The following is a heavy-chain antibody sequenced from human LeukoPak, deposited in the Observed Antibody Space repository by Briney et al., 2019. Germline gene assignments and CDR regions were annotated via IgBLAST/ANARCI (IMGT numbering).Heavy chain of an antibody. CDR1: GGSINGYY. CDR2: IYNSESI. CDR3: ARDRSSSYTRDWFDP. D-gene: IGHD6-13*01. Sequence: SETLSLTCTVSGGSINGYYWSWIRQPAGKGLEWIGRIYNSESINYNPSLKSRVTMTIDTSKNQFSLKLNSVPAAETAVYYCARDRSSSYTRDWFDPWGQGALVTVSS. V-gene: IGHV4-4*07. J-gene: IGHJ5*02.